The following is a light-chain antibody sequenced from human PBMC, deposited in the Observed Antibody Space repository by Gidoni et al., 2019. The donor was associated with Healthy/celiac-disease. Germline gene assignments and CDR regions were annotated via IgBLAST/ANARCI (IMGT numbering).Light chain of an antibody. Sequence: EIVLTQSPGTLSLSPGERATLSCRASQSVRSSYLAWYQQKPGQAPRLLIYGASSRATGIPDRFSGSGAGTDFTLPISRLEPEDFAVYSCQQYGSSPGTFGQGTKLEIK. CDR2: GAS. J-gene: IGKJ2*01. CDR3: QQYGSSPGT. V-gene: IGKV3-20*01. CDR1: QSVRSSY.